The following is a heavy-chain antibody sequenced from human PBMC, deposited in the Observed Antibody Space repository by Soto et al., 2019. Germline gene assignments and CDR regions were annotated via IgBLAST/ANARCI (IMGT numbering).Heavy chain of an antibody. V-gene: IGHV3-30*18. D-gene: IGHD3-16*01. Sequence: QVRLVESGGAVVQPGGSLRLSCEVSGITFSDFGFHWVRQAPGKGLDGVAVISSGGNEIYYVDSVKGRFTISRDNSTNTLFLQMNDLTTEDTAVYFCAKRWTNYVRCGVDAWGQGTTVTVTS. CDR3: AKRWTNYVRCGVDA. CDR1: GITFSDFG. CDR2: ISSGGNEI. J-gene: IGHJ6*02.